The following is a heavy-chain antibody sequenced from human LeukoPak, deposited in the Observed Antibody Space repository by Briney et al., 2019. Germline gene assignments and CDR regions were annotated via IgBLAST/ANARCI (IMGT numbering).Heavy chain of an antibody. CDR1: GGSVSSGSYY. CDR2: IYYSGST. Sequence: PSETLSLTCTVSGGSVSSGSYYWIWIRQPPGMGLVWIGYIYYSGSTNYNPSLKSRVTISVDTSKNQFSLKLSSVTAADTAVYYCAPGVFDWLGGFDPWGQGTLVTVSS. CDR3: APGVFDWLGGFDP. V-gene: IGHV4-61*01. D-gene: IGHD3-9*01. J-gene: IGHJ5*02.